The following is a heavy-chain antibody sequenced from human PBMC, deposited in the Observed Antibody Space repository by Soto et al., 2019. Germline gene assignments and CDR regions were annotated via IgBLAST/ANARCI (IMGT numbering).Heavy chain of an antibody. V-gene: IGHV3-23*01. CDR1: GFTFSSYA. D-gene: IGHD2-15*01. CDR3: AKGRFGRVTCYAAYNS. CDR2: ICGSSGNT. Sequence: DVQLLESGGGLVQPGGSLRLSCAASGFTFSSYAMRWVRQTPGRGLEWVPSICGSSGNTYYADSVKGGFTVCRDNSENTFYLQMDGPGADNTAVYYCAKGRFGRVTCYAAYNSWGQGTLVTVSS. J-gene: IGHJ4*02.